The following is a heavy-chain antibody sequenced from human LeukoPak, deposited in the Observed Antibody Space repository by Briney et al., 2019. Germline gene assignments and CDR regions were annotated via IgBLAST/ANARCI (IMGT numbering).Heavy chain of an antibody. CDR2: ISGSGGST. CDR1: GFTFSSYW. CDR3: AKVYYYDSSGYYFFDY. V-gene: IGHV3-23*01. D-gene: IGHD3-22*01. J-gene: IGHJ4*02. Sequence: GGSLRLSCAASGFTFSSYWMSWVRQAPGKGLEWVSAISGSGGSTYYADSVKGRFTISRDNSKNTLYLQMNSLRAEDTAVYYCAKVYYYDSSGYYFFDYWGQGTLVTVSS.